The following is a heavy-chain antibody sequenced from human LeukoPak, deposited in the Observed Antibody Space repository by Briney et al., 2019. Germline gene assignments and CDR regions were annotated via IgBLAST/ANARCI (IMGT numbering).Heavy chain of an antibody. D-gene: IGHD2-8*01. CDR2: TNSGGTST. J-gene: IGHJ4*02. CDR1: GFPFSDFS. CDR3: AKQSYARSLGE. V-gene: IGHV3-23*01. Sequence: GGSLRLSCATSGFPFSDFSMSWVRQAPGKGLEWTSTTNSGGTSTYYAESVKGRFTISRDNSRNTLYLQMSSLRVEDTAVYYCAKQSYARSLGEGGPGTLVSVSS.